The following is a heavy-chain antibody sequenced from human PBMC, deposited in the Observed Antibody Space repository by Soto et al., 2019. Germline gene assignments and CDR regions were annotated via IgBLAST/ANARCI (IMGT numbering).Heavy chain of an antibody. J-gene: IGHJ6*02. CDR3: ARDYYGSGRRLYYYYYGMDV. CDR1: GGSFSGYY. D-gene: IGHD3-10*01. CDR2: INHSGST. Sequence: PSETLSLTCAVYGGSFSGYYWSWIRQPPGKGLEWIGEINHSGSTNYNPSLKSRVTISVDTSKNQFSLKLSSVTAADTAVYYCARDYYGSGRRLYYYYYGMDVWGQGTTVT. V-gene: IGHV4-34*01.